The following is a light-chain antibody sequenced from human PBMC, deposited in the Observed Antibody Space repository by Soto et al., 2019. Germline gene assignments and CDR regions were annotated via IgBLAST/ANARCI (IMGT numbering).Light chain of an antibody. CDR2: DAS. Sequence: DIQMTQSPSTLSASVGDRVTITCRASQSISTWLTWYQQKPGKAPKLLIYDASSLPSGVASRFSGSGSGTEFTFTISRLQPDDFATYYCQQYNSYPRTFGQGTKVEI. CDR1: QSISTW. CDR3: QQYNSYPRT. V-gene: IGKV1-5*01. J-gene: IGKJ1*01.